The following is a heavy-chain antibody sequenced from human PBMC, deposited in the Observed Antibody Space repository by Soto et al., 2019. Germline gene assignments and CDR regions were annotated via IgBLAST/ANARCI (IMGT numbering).Heavy chain of an antibody. J-gene: IGHJ5*02. D-gene: IGHD6-13*01. CDR3: ARDRGDTGIAAAGTGWFDP. CDR2: IYYSGST. V-gene: IGHV4-59*01. Sequence: PSETLSLTCTVSGGSISSYYWSWIRQPPGKGLEWIGYIYYSGSTNYNPSLKSRVTISVDTSKNQFSLKLSSVTAADTAVYYCARDRGDTGIAAAGTGWFDPWGQGTLVTVSS. CDR1: GGSISSYY.